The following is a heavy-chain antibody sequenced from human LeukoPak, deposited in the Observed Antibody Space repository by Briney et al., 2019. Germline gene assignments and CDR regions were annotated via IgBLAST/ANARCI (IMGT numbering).Heavy chain of an antibody. D-gene: IGHD1-14*01. Sequence: SETLSLTCAVSGYSVSSAYYWAWIRHPPGAGLEWIGSIYPSGTTYYKSSLRSRLIISIDASKNQFSLRLSSVTAADTAMYYCARRPESPITGFDFWGQGALVAVSS. CDR3: ARRPESPITGFDF. CDR2: IYPSGTT. CDR1: GYSVSSAYY. J-gene: IGHJ4*02. V-gene: IGHV4-38-2*01.